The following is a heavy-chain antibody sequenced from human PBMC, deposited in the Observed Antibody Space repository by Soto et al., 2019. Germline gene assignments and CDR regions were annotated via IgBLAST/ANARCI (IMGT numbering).Heavy chain of an antibody. Sequence: QLQLQESGPGLVKPSETLSLTCTVSGGSISSSSYYWGWIRQPPGKGLEWIGSIYYSGSTYYNPSLKSRVTISVDTSKNQFSLKLSSVTAADTAVYYCGTERGYSGYDKYFDYWGQGTLVTVSS. D-gene: IGHD5-12*01. J-gene: IGHJ4*02. CDR3: GTERGYSGYDKYFDY. CDR1: GGSISSSSYY. V-gene: IGHV4-39*01. CDR2: IYYSGST.